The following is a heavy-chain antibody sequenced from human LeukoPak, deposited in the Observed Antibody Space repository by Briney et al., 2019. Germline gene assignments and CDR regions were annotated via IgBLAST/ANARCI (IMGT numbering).Heavy chain of an antibody. V-gene: IGHV4-39*02. Sequence: SETLPLTCTVSGGSISSSSYYWGWIRQPPGKGLEWIGSIYYSGSTYYNPSLKGRVTISVDTSKNQFSLKLSSVTAADTAVYYCARDFGAGYYYGSGSYYPYWGQGTLVTVSS. D-gene: IGHD3-10*01. CDR2: IYYSGST. J-gene: IGHJ4*02. CDR1: GGSISSSSYY. CDR3: ARDFGAGYYYGSGSYYPY.